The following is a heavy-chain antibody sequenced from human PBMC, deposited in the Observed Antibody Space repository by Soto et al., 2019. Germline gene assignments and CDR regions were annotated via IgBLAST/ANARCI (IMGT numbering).Heavy chain of an antibody. CDR2: IYYSGST. V-gene: IGHV4-31*03. CDR3: ARDRGSSGYYRLSRYFDL. CDR1: GGSISSGGYY. Sequence: QVQLQESGPGLVKPSQTLSLTCTVSGGSISSGGYYWSWIRQHPGKGLEWIGYIYYSGSTYYNPSRKSRVTISVDTSKNQFSLKLSSVTAADTAVYYCARDRGSSGYYRLSRYFDLWGRGTLVTVSS. D-gene: IGHD3-22*01. J-gene: IGHJ2*01.